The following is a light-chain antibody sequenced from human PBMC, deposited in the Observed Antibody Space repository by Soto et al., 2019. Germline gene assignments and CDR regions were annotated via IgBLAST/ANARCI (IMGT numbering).Light chain of an antibody. CDR1: QSVSSN. J-gene: IGKJ4*01. CDR3: QHYNNWPLT. V-gene: IGKV3-15*01. Sequence: EIVMTQSPATLSVSPGESATLSCRASQSVSSNLAGYQQKPGQAPGLLIYGASTRATGIPARFSGSGSGTEFTLTISSLQSEDFAVYYCQHYNNWPLTFGGGTKVEIK. CDR2: GAS.